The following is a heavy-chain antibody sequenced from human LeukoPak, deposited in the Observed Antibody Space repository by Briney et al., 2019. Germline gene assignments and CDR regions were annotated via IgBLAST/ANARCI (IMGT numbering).Heavy chain of an antibody. CDR2: IWYDGSNK. CDR1: GFTFSSYG. V-gene: IGHV3-33*06. CDR3: AKSSSSYGDYESY. J-gene: IGHJ4*02. D-gene: IGHD4-17*01. Sequence: PGRSLRLSCAASGFTFSSYGMHWVRQAPGKGLEWVAVIWYDGSNKYYADSVKGRFTISRDNSKNTLYLQMNSLRAEDTAVYYCAKSSSSYGDYESYRGQGTLVTVSS.